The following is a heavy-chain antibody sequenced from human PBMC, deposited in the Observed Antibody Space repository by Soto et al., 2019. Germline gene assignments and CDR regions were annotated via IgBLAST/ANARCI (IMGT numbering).Heavy chain of an antibody. CDR1: DVSISGTRYY. CDR3: ARGKRFLEWTDY. J-gene: IGHJ4*02. Sequence: PSETLYLTCTVSDVSISGTRYYWGRNRQPPGKGLEWIGYIYYSGSTNYNPSLKSRVTISVDTSKNQFSLKQSSVTAADTAVYYCARGKRFLEWTDYWGQGTLVTVSS. CDR2: IYYSGST. V-gene: IGHV4-61*05. D-gene: IGHD3-3*01.